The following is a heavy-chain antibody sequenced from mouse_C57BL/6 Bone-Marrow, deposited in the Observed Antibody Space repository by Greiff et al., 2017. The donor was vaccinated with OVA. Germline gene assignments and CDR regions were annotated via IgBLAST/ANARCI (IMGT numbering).Heavy chain of an antibody. D-gene: IGHD2-2*01. J-gene: IGHJ3*01. Sequence: VQLQQSGAELVRPGASVTLSCKASGYTFTDYEMHWVKQTPVHGLEWIGAIDPETGGTAYNQKFKGKAILTADKSSSTAYMELRSLTSEDSAVYYCTTHGYDDWFAYWGQGTLVTVSA. CDR2: IDPETGGT. CDR1: GYTFTDYE. V-gene: IGHV1-15*01. CDR3: TTHGYDDWFAY.